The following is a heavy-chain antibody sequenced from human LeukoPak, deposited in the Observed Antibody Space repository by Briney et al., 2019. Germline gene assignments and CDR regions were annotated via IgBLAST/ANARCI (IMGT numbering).Heavy chain of an antibody. CDR3: ARDLGYGALDP. CDR2: INPDGSQT. V-gene: IGHV3-7*01. Sequence: GGSLRLSCAASGFTFSSYTMHWVRQAPGKGLEWVALINPDGSQTNYVDSVKGRFTISRDNAENSLYLQMNSLRAEDTAVYYCARDLGYGALDPWGQGTLVTVSS. J-gene: IGHJ5*02. D-gene: IGHD4-17*01. CDR1: GFTFSSYT.